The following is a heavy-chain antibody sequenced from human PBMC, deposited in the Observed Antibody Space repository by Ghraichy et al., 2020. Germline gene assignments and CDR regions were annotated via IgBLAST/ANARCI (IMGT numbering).Heavy chain of an antibody. J-gene: IGHJ6*03. CDR1: GGSFSNYY. CDR2: INHSGST. D-gene: IGHD3-16*01. V-gene: IGHV4-34*01. Sequence: ETRSLTCAVYGGSFSNYYWSWIRQPPGKGLEWIGEINHSGSTNYNPSLKSRVTISVDTSKNQFSLKLSSVTAADTAVYYCARVDYANYYYYYMDVWGEGTTVTVSS. CDR3: ARVDYANYYYYYMDV.